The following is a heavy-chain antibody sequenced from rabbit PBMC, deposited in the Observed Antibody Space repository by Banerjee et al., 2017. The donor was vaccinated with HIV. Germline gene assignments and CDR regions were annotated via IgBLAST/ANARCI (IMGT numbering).Heavy chain of an antibody. Sequence: QQQLEESGGGLVKPEGSLTLSCKASGIDFSRCGISWVRQAPGKGLEWIACINTSSGNTVYANWAKGRFTISKTSSTTVTLQMTSLTAADTATYFCARDLAGVIGWNFDLWGPGTLVTVS. J-gene: IGHJ4*01. D-gene: IGHD4-1*01. V-gene: IGHV1S45*01. CDR3: ARDLAGVIGWNFDL. CDR1: GIDFSRCG. CDR2: INTSSGNT.